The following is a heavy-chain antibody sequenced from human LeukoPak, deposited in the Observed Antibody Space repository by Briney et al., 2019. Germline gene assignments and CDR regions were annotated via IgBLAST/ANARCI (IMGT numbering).Heavy chain of an antibody. D-gene: IGHD3-10*01. CDR3: ARVGRVYYDSGSYTTHFDY. J-gene: IGHJ4*02. Sequence: PSETLSLTCTVSGVSINSNLRTWIRQPPGKGLEWVGYIYDTGNSNYNPPLKSRVAMSVDTSKNQFSLKLSSVTAADTAVYYCARVGRVYYDSGSYTTHFDYWGQGTLVTVSS. CDR1: GVSINSNL. V-gene: IGHV4-59*01. CDR2: IYDTGNS.